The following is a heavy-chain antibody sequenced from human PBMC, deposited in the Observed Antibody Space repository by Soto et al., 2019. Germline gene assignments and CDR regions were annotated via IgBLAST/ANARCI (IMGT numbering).Heavy chain of an antibody. CDR1: GYIFTSYD. V-gene: IGHV1-8*01. J-gene: IGHJ6*02. D-gene: IGHD6-19*01. CDR2: MNPNSGNT. Sequence: ASVKVSCKASGYIFTSYDINWVRQATGQGLEWMGWMNPNSGNTGYAQKFQGRVTMTRNTSISTAYMELSSLRSEDTAVYNCARGLAVAEYYYYYGMDVWGQGTTVTVSS. CDR3: ARGLAVAEYYYYYGMDV.